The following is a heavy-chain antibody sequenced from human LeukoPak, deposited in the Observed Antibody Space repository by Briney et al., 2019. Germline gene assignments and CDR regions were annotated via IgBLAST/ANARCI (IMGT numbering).Heavy chain of an antibody. J-gene: IGHJ4*02. V-gene: IGHV3-53*01. CDR1: GFSVSSNY. CDR2: IYSGGST. D-gene: IGHD3-16*02. CDR3: ARANYDYVWGSYRWYYFDY. Sequence: GGSLRLSCAASGFSVSSNYMSWVRQAPGKGLEWVSVIYSGGSTYYADSVKGRFTISRDNSKNTLYLQMNSLRAEDTAVYYCARANYDYVWGSYRWYYFDYWGQGTLVTVSS.